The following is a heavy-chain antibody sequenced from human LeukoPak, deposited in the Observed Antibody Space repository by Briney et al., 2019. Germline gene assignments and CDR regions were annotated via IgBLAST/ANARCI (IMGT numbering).Heavy chain of an antibody. Sequence: PSETLSLTCAVYGGSFSGYYWSWIRQPPGKGLEWIGEINHSGSTNYNPSLKSRVTISVDTSKNQFSLKLSSVTAADTAVYYCARALPKVDLPNDYYMDVWGKGTTVTVSS. CDR3: ARALPKVDLPNDYYMDV. CDR1: GGSFSGYY. V-gene: IGHV4-34*01. CDR2: INHSGST. J-gene: IGHJ6*03.